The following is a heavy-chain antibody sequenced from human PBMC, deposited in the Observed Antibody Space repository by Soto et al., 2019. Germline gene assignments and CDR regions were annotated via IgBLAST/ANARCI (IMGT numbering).Heavy chain of an antibody. J-gene: IGHJ3*02. Sequence: GASVKLSCKASGYTFTSYYMHWVRQAPGQGHEWMGIINPSGGSTSYAQKFRGRVTMTRDTSTSTVYMELSSLRSEDTAVYYCARASLVGRYWDWLISHDAFDIWG. V-gene: IGHV1-46*03. CDR1: GYTFTSYY. CDR2: INPSGGST. D-gene: IGHD3-9*01. CDR3: ARASLVGRYWDWLISHDAFDI.